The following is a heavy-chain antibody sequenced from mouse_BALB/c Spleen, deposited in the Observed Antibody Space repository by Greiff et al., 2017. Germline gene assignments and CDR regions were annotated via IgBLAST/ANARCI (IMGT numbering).Heavy chain of an antibody. D-gene: IGHD3-2*01. V-gene: IGHV1-69*02. Sequence: VQLQQPGAELVRPGASVKLSCKASGYTFTSYWINWVKQRPGQGLEWIGNIYPSDSYTNYNQKFKDKATLTVDKSSSTAYMQLSSPTSEDSAVYYCTRGQLGLRGYFDYWGQGTTLTVSS. CDR1: GYTFTSYW. CDR2: IYPSDSYT. J-gene: IGHJ2*01. CDR3: TRGQLGLRGYFDY.